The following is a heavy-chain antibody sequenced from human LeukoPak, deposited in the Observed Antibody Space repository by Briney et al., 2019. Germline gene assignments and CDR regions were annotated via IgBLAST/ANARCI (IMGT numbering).Heavy chain of an antibody. CDR1: GYSISSGYY. CDR2: IYHSGST. CDR3: ARQGPLYYFDY. V-gene: IGHV4-38-2*02. J-gene: IGHJ4*02. Sequence: PSETLSLTCTVSGYSISSGYYWGWIRQPPGKGLEWIGSIYHSGSTYYNPSLKSRVTISVDTSKNQFSLKLSSVTAADTAVYFCARQGPLYYFDYWGQGTLVTVSS.